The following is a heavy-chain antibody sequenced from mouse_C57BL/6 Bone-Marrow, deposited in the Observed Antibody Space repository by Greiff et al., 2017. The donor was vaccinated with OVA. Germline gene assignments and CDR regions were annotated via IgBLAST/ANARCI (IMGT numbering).Heavy chain of an antibody. D-gene: IGHD1-1*01. J-gene: IGHJ1*03. V-gene: IGHV7-1*01. Sequence: DVMLVESGGGLVQSGRSLRLSCVTSGFTFSDFYMEWVRQAPGKGLEWIAASRNKANDYTTEYSASVKGRFIVSRDTSQSILYLQMNALRAEDTAIYYCARDAPPYDGSSYWYFDVWGTGTTVTVSS. CDR2: SRNKANDYTT. CDR1: GFTFSDFY. CDR3: ARDAPPYDGSSYWYFDV.